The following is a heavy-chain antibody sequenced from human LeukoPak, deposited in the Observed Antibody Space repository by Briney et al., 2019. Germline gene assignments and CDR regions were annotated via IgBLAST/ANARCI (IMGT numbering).Heavy chain of an antibody. D-gene: IGHD3-10*01. J-gene: IGHJ3*02. V-gene: IGHV4-61*02. Sequence: SETLSLTCTVSGGSISSGTYYWNWIRQPAGKGLEWIGLIYTSGSTDYNPSLKSRVTISVDTSKNQFSLKLNSVTAADTAVYFCARGSLYYGYAFDIWGQGTMVTVSS. CDR3: ARGSLYYGYAFDI. CDR2: IYTSGST. CDR1: GGSISSGTYY.